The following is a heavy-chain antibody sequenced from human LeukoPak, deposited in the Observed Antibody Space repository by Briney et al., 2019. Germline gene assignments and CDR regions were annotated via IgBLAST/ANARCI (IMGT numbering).Heavy chain of an antibody. V-gene: IGHV3-33*06. CDR2: IWYDGSNK. D-gene: IGHD3-22*01. CDR3: AKDFYDSSGYYPSTPFDY. J-gene: IGHJ4*02. Sequence: GESLRLSCAASGFTFSSYGMHWVRQAPGKGLDWVAVIWYDGSNKYYADSVKGRFTISRDNSKNTLYLQMNSLRAEDTAVYYCAKDFYDSSGYYPSTPFDYWGQGTLVTVSS. CDR1: GFTFSSYG.